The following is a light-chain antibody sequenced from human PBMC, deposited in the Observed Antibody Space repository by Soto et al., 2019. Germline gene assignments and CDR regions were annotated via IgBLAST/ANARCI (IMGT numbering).Light chain of an antibody. J-gene: IGKJ4*01. V-gene: IGKV3-15*01. CDR1: QSISSK. CDR2: GAS. CDR3: QQYHHWPLT. Sequence: EIVMTQSPATLSVSPGERATLSCRASQSISSKLAWYQQKPGQAPRLLIYGASTGATGIPARFSGSASGTEFTLTISSLQSEDFAVYYCQQYHHWPLTFGGGTKVEIK.